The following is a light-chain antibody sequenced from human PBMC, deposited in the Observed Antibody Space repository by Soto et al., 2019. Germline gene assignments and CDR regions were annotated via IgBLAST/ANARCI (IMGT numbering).Light chain of an antibody. CDR1: NSNIGTTS. J-gene: IGLJ2*01. V-gene: IGLV1-51*01. CDR2: DDY. CDR3: GAWDITLTAGV. Sequence: QSVLTQPPSVSAAPGQRVTISCSGSNSNIGTTSVSWYQQFPGSAPRLLIYDDYKRPSRIPDRFSASKSGASATLGITGLQTGDEADYFCGAWDITLTAGVFGGGTKVTVL.